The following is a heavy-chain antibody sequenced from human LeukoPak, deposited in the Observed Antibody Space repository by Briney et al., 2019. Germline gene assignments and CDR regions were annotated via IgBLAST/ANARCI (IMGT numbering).Heavy chain of an antibody. CDR1: GFTFSSYW. J-gene: IGHJ6*04. Sequence: GGSLRLSCAASGFTFSSYWMSWVRQAPGKGLGWVSYISSSGSTIYYADSVKGRFTISRDNAKNSLYLQMNSLRAEDTAVYYCAELGITMIGGVWGKGTTVTISS. V-gene: IGHV3-48*04. CDR2: ISSSGSTI. D-gene: IGHD3-10*02. CDR3: AELGITMIGGV.